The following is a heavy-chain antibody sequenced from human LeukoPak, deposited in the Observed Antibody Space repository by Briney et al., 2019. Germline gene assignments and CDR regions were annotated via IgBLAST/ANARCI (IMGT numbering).Heavy chain of an antibody. V-gene: IGHV4-39*01. D-gene: IGHD3-16*01. CDR2: IYYSGST. Sequence: TPSETLSLTCTVSGGSISSSSYYWGWIRQPPGKRLEWIGSIYYSGSTYYNPSLKSRVTISVDTSKNQFSLKLSSVTAADTAVYYCARQGTYYDKIYYFDYWGQGTLVTVSS. CDR1: GGSISSSSYY. J-gene: IGHJ4*02. CDR3: ARQGTYYDKIYYFDY.